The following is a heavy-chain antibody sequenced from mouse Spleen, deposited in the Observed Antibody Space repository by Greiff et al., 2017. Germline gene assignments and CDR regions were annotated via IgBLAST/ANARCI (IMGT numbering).Heavy chain of an antibody. V-gene: IGHV5-6*01. D-gene: IGHD3-2*02. CDR1: GFTFSSYG. CDR2: ISSGGSYT. Sequence: EVQRVESGGDLVKPGGSLKLSCAASGFTFSSYGMSWVRQTPDKRLEWVATISSGGSYTYYPDSVKGRFTISRDNAKNTLYLQMSSLKSEDTAMYYCARPLDSSGTYFDYWGQGTTLTVSS. CDR3: ARPLDSSGTYFDY. J-gene: IGHJ2*01.